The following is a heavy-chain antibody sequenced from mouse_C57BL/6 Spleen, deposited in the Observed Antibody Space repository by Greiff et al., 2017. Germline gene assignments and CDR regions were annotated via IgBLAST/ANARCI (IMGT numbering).Heavy chain of an antibody. D-gene: IGHD2-5*01. J-gene: IGHJ2*01. CDR2: IDPANGNT. V-gene: IGHV14-3*01. Sequence: EVQRVESVAELVRPGASVKLSCTASGFNIKNTYMHWVKQRPEQGLEWIGRIDPANGNTKYAPKFQGKATITADTSSNTAYLQLSSLTSEDTAIYYCATRVPSYYSNYVGDWGQGTTLTVSS. CDR1: GFNIKNTY. CDR3: ATRVPSYYSNYVGD.